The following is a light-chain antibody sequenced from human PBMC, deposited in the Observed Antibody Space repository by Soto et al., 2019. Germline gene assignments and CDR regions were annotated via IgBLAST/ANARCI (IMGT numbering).Light chain of an antibody. CDR1: SSDVGGYNY. Sequence: HSALTQPRSVSGSPGQSVTISCTGTSSDVGGYNYVSWYQQHPGKAPKLMSYDFSTRPSGVPDRFSCSKSGNTASLTISGFQAEDEADYYCCSYAGSYVFVTGTKVTVL. V-gene: IGLV2-11*01. J-gene: IGLJ1*01. CDR2: DFS. CDR3: CSYAGSYV.